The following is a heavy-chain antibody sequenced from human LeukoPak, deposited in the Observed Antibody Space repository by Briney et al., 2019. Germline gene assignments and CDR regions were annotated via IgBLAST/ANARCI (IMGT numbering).Heavy chain of an antibody. CDR3: ARRGDF. CDR2: IYYNGNT. Sequence: SETLSLTCIVSGGSVNTSFYYWGWIRQPPGKGLEWIGSIYYNGNTHYSPSLKSRVTISLDTSQNQFSLKVNSVTAADTAVYYCARRGDFWGQGTLVTVSS. CDR1: GGSVNTSFYY. J-gene: IGHJ4*02. V-gene: IGHV4-39*07.